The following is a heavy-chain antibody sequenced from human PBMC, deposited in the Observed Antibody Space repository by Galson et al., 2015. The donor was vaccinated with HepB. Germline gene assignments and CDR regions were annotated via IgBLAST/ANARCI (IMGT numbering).Heavy chain of an antibody. J-gene: IGHJ1*01. CDR3: AKTTGRFSADFF. Sequence: SLRLSCAASGLTKYATTWVRQAPGKGLEWVSTIGGNDGTTYYADSVKGRFTISRDNSKNTLYLQMNSLRVEDTAIYYCAKTTGRFSADFFWGQGTLVTFSS. CDR1: GLTKYA. D-gene: IGHD2-8*02. CDR2: IGGNDGTT. V-gene: IGHV3-23*01.